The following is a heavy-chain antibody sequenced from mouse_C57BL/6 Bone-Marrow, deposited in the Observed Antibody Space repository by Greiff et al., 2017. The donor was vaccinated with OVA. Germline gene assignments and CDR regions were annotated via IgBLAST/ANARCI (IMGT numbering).Heavy chain of an antibody. D-gene: IGHD5-1*01. J-gene: IGHJ3*01. CDR2: ISGGGGNT. Sequence: EVQVVESGGGLVKPGGSLKLSCAASGFTFSSYTMSWVRQTPEKRLAWVATISGGGGNTYYPDSVKGRFTISRDNAKNTLYLQMSSLRSEDTALYYCARYRTGFAYWGQGTLVTVSA. CDR1: GFTFSSYT. CDR3: ARYRTGFAY. V-gene: IGHV5-9*01.